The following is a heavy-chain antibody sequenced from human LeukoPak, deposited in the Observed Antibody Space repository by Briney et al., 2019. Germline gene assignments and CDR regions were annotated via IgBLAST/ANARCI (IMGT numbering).Heavy chain of an antibody. V-gene: IGHV1-2*02. CDR2: INPNSGGT. Sequence: ASVKVSCKASRYTFTDYYMHWVRQAPGQGLEWMGWINPNSGGTNYAQKFQGRVTMTRDTSISTAYMELSRLRSDDTAVYYCARDLGFRGRGHLDYWGQGTLVTVSS. D-gene: IGHD2-15*01. CDR3: ARDLGFRGRGHLDY. CDR1: RYTFTDYY. J-gene: IGHJ4*02.